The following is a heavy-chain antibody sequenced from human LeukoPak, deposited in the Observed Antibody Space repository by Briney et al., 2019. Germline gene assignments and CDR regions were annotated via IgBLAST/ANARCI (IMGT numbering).Heavy chain of an antibody. D-gene: IGHD1-1*01. CDR3: ATEVAQRFDP. CDR1: GYTFTSYY. CDR2: INPSGGST. V-gene: IGHV1-46*01. J-gene: IGHJ5*02. Sequence: ASVKVSCKASGYTFTSYYMHWVRQAPGQGLEWMGIINPSGGSTSYAQKFQGRVTMTEDTSTDTAYMELSSLRSEDTAVYYCATEVAQRFDPWGQGTLVTVSS.